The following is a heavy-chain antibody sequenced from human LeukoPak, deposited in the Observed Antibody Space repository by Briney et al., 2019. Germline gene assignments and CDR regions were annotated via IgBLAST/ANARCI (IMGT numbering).Heavy chain of an antibody. CDR3: ARAKRQWLVIPTPYVMDV. CDR2: LYYSSST. V-gene: IGHV4-59*01. J-gene: IGHJ6*02. D-gene: IGHD6-19*01. Sequence: KPSETLSLTCTVSGGSIRSYYWSWIRQSPGKGLEWFGHLYYSSSTNYNPSLKSRVTISVDTSKIQFSLKLSSVTAADTAVYYCARAKRQWLVIPTPYVMDVWGQGTTVTVCS. CDR1: GGSIRSYY.